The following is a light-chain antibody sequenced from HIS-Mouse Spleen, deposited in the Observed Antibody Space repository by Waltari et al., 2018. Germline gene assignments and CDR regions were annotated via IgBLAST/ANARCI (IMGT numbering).Light chain of an antibody. CDR2: WAS. Sequence: DIVMTQSPDSLAVSLGERATINCKSSQSVVYSSNNKNYLAWYQQKPGQPPKLLIYWASTRESGVPDRFSGSGSGTDFTLTISSLQAEDVAVYYCQQYYSTPFTFGPWTKVDIK. J-gene: IGKJ3*01. V-gene: IGKV4-1*01. CDR1: QSVVYSSNNKNY. CDR3: QQYYSTPFT.